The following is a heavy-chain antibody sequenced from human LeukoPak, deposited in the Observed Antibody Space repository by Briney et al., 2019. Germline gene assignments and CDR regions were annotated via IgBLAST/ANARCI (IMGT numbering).Heavy chain of an antibody. V-gene: IGHV4-59*08. Sequence: SETLSLTCTVSGGSISSYYWTWVRQPPGKGLEWIGYIYCSGSTNYNPAHKSRITISVDTTKNQYSLKLSSVTDADTAEYYCARLNGDSSVDYWGQGTLVTVSS. J-gene: IGHJ4*02. CDR2: IYCSGST. CDR1: GGSISSYY. D-gene: IGHD6-25*01. CDR3: ARLNGDSSVDY.